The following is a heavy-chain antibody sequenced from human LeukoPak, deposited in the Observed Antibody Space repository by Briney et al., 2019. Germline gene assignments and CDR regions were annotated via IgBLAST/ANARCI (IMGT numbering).Heavy chain of an antibody. Sequence: PGGSLRLSCAASGFTFSSYWMSWVRQAPGKGLEWVAFIRYDGSNKYYADSVKGRFTISRDNSKNTLYLQMNSLRAEDTAVYYCARRTTVGEYYFDYWGQGTLVTVSS. J-gene: IGHJ4*02. V-gene: IGHV3-30*02. CDR2: IRYDGSNK. D-gene: IGHD3-16*01. CDR3: ARRTTVGEYYFDY. CDR1: GFTFSSYW.